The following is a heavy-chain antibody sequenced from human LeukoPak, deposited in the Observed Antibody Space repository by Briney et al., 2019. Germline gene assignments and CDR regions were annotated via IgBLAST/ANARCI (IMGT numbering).Heavy chain of an antibody. CDR1: GGSISSSSYY. CDR3: ARHRVPYWYFDL. CDR2: IYYSGST. J-gene: IGHJ2*01. V-gene: IGHV4-39*01. D-gene: IGHD4/OR15-4a*01. Sequence: SETLSLTCTVSGGSISSSSYYWGWIRQPPGKGLEWIGSIYYSGSTYYNPSLKSRVTISVDTSKNQFSLKLSSVTAADTVVYYCARHRVPYWYFDLWGRGTLVTVSS.